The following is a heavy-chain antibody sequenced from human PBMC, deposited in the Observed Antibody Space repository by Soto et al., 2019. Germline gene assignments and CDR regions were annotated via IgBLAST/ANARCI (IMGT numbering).Heavy chain of an antibody. CDR2: ISAYNGNT. J-gene: IGHJ5*02. V-gene: IGHV1-18*01. CDR1: GYTFTSYG. D-gene: IGHD1-7*01. CDR3: AREVTGTTRFWFDP. Sequence: ASVKVSCKASGYTFTSYGISWVRQAPGQGLEWMGWISAYNGNTNYAQKHQGRVTMTTDTSTSTAYMELRSLRSDDTVVYYCAREVTGTTRFWFDPWGQGTLVTVSS.